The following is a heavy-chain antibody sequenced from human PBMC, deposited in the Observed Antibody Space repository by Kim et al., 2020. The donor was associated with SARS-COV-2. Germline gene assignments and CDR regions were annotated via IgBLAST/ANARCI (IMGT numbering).Heavy chain of an antibody. CDR1: GGSFSGYY. J-gene: IGHJ4*02. CDR2: INHSGST. V-gene: IGHV4-34*01. CDR3: ARSLLIAVAGAGELDY. D-gene: IGHD6-19*01. Sequence: SETLSLTCAVYGGSFSGYYWSWIRQPPGKGLEWIGEINHSGSTNYNPSLKSRVTISVDTSKNQFSLKLSSVTAADTAVYYCARSLLIAVAGAGELDYWGQGTLVTVSS.